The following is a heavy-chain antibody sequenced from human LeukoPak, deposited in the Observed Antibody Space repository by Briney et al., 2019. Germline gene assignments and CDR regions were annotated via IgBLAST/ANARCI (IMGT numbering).Heavy chain of an antibody. CDR3: AKDMSVGSGTYFDI. CDR1: GLTFDDYT. CDR2: ISWDGGST. D-gene: IGHD3-10*01. V-gene: IGHV3-43*01. Sequence: PGGSLRLSCAASGLTFDDYTMHWVRQAPGKGLEWVSLISWDGGSTYYADSVKGRFTISRDNSKNSLYLQMNSLRTEDTALYYCAKDMSVGSGTYFDIWGQGTMVTVSS. J-gene: IGHJ3*02.